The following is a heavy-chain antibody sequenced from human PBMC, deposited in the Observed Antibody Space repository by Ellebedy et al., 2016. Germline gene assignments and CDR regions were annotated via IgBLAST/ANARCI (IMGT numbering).Heavy chain of an antibody. J-gene: IGHJ4*02. D-gene: IGHD6-13*01. V-gene: IGHV4-39*07. CDR2: ISYSGST. Sequence: SETLSLTCTVSGGSINSTSYYWGWIRQPPGKGLEWIGSISYSGSTYYNPSLNSRVTISVDTSKNQVSLKLSSVTAADTAVYYCARVKAPAGAMYYFDTWGQGVLVTVSS. CDR1: GGSINSTSYY. CDR3: ARVKAPAGAMYYFDT.